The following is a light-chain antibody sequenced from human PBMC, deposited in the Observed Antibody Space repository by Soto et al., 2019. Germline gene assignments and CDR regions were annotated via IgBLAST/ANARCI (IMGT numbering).Light chain of an antibody. CDR2: GAS. V-gene: IGKV3-15*01. J-gene: IGKJ2*01. Sequence: EIVMTQSPATLSVSPGERATLSCRASQTVSSYLAWYQQKPGQAPRLLIYGASTRATGIPARFSGSGSGTEFTLTISSLQSEDFAVYFCQQYHNWPGYTFGHGTKLEIK. CDR1: QTVSSY. CDR3: QQYHNWPGYT.